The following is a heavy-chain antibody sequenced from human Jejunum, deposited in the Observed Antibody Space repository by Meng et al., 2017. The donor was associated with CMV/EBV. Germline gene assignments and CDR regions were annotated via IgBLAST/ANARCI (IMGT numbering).Heavy chain of an antibody. J-gene: IGHJ4*02. CDR2: IFGGDSDT. D-gene: IGHD1-1*01. CDR3: VTSERYDY. V-gene: IGHV3-23*03. Sequence: RLSCAAAGFTFSIYAMSWVRQAPGKGLECVSTIFGGDSDTFYADSVKGRFTISRDNSKNTLYLQMTSLRPEDTAVYYCVTSERYDYWGQGTLVTVSS. CDR1: GFTFSIYA.